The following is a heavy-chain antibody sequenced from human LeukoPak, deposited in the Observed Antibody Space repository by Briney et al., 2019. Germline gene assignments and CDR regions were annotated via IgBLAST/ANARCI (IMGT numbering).Heavy chain of an antibody. CDR1: GFTFSSYS. Sequence: PGGSLRLSCAASGFTFSSYSMNWVRQAPGKGLEWVSSISSSSSYIYYADSVKGRFTISRDNAKNSLYLQMNSLRAEDTAVYYCARRRGSSTSDGNWFDPWGQGTLVTVSS. CDR3: ARRRGSSTSDGNWFDP. CDR2: ISSSSSYI. J-gene: IGHJ5*02. D-gene: IGHD2-2*01. V-gene: IGHV3-21*01.